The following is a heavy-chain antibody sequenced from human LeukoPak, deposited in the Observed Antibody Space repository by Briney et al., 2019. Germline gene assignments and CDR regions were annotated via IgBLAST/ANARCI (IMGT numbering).Heavy chain of an antibody. J-gene: IGHJ3*02. CDR2: VNPSGGST. CDR3: ALKGDSYGSPNDAFDI. D-gene: IGHD5-18*01. Sequence: ASVKVSCKASGYTFTGYYMHWVRQAPGQGLEWMGIVNPSGGSTSYAQKFQGRVTMTRDTSTSTVYMELSSLRSEDTAVYYCALKGDSYGSPNDAFDIWGQGTMVTVSS. V-gene: IGHV1-46*01. CDR1: GYTFTGYY.